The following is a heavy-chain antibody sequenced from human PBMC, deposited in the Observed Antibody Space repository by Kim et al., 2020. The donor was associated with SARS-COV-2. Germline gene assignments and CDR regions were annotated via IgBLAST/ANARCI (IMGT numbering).Heavy chain of an antibody. CDR1: GFTFSSYA. CDR2: ISGSGGST. CDR3: AKADNLGYCSGGSCDGKLYYYYGMDV. J-gene: IGHJ6*02. Sequence: GGSLRLSCAASGFTFSSYAMSWVRQAPGKGLEWVSAISGSGGSTYYADSVKGRFTISRDNSKNTLYLQMNSLRAEDTAVYYCAKADNLGYCSGGSCDGKLYYYYGMDVWGQGTTVTVSS. V-gene: IGHV3-23*01. D-gene: IGHD2-15*01.